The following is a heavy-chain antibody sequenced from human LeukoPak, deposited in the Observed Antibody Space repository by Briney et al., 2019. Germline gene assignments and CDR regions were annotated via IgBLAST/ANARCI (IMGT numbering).Heavy chain of an antibody. CDR1: GFTFSDYQ. Sequence: GGSLRLSCAASGFTFSDYQMSWIRQAPGKGLEWVSYIGSSGTTIYYADPVKGRFTISRDNAKNSLYLQMNSLRAEDTAVYYCARGGYSDYLNCWGQGTLVTVSS. CDR3: ARGGYSDYLNC. CDR2: IGSSGTTI. D-gene: IGHD1-1*01. V-gene: IGHV3-11*04. J-gene: IGHJ4*02.